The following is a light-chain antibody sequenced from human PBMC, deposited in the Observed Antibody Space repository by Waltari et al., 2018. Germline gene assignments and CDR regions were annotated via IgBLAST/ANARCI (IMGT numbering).Light chain of an antibody. V-gene: IGLV2-14*03. CDR1: NSDVAIYNY. J-gene: IGLJ3*02. CDR3: ISYSDTNTWV. CDR2: DVS. Sequence: QSALTQPASVSGSPGQSITISCTGTNSDVAIYNYVSWYQQHPGKAPQLRFYDVSKWPSGFSNRFSGSKSGNTASLTISGLQPDDESDYYCISYSDTNTWVFGGGTKVTVL.